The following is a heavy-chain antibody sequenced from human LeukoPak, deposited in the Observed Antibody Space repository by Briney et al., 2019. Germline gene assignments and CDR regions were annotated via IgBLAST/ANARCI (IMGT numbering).Heavy chain of an antibody. D-gene: IGHD2-8*02. J-gene: IGHJ4*02. CDR3: ARGGTGAFDY. CDR1: GFPFTSGFTFSDYY. Sequence: PGGSLRLSCAASGFPFTSGFTFSDYYMSWIRQAPGKGLEWVSYISSTSAYTSYADSVKGRFTISRDNANNSQFLQMNGLRAEDTAIYYCARGGTGAFDYWGQGTLVTVSS. V-gene: IGHV3-11*06. CDR2: ISSTSAYT.